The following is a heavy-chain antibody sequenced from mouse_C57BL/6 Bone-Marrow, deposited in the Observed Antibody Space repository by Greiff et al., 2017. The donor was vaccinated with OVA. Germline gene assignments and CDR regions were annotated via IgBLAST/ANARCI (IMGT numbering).Heavy chain of an antibody. D-gene: IGHD2-1*01. CDR3: AREDGNWFAY. Sequence: VKLVESGAELARPGASVKMSCKASGYTFTSYTMHWVKQRPGQGLEWIGYINPSSGYTKYNQKFKDKATLTADKSSSTAYMQLSSLTSEDSAGYYCAREDGNWFAYWGQETLVTVSA. V-gene: IGHV1-4*01. CDR2: INPSSGYT. J-gene: IGHJ3*01. CDR1: GYTFTSYT.